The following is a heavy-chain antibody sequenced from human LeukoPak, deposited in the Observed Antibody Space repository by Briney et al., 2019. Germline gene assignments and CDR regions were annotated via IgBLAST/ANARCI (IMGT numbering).Heavy chain of an antibody. Sequence: SETLSLTCAVYGGSFSGYCWSWIRQPPGKGLEWIGEINHSGSTNYNPSLKSRVTISVDTSKNQFSLKLSSVTAADTAVYYCAKNLATIYPPGDAFDIWGQGTMVTVSS. CDR1: GGSFSGYC. D-gene: IGHD5-24*01. J-gene: IGHJ3*02. CDR3: AKNLATIYPPGDAFDI. V-gene: IGHV4-34*01. CDR2: INHSGST.